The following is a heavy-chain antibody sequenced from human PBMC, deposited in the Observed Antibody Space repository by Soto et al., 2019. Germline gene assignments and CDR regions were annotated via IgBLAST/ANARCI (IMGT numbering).Heavy chain of an antibody. J-gene: IGHJ4*02. Sequence: GGPLRLSCAASGFIFTRYSMNWVRQAPGKGLEWVSSISSTTNYIYYGDSMKGRFTISRDNAKNSLYLEMNSLRAEDKAVYYCARESEDLTSNFDYWGQGTLVTVSS. CDR2: ISSTTNYI. CDR3: ARESEDLTSNFDY. V-gene: IGHV3-21*06. CDR1: GFIFTRYS.